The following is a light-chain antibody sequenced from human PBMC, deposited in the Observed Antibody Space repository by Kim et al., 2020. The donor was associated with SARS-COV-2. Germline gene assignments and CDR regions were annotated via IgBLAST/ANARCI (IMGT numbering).Light chain of an antibody. CDR1: SSDVGGYNY. CDR3: ASYTSSSTFV. J-gene: IGLJ1*01. Sequence: QSALTQPASVSGSPGQSIAISCTGTSSDVGGYNYVSWYQQHPGKAPKLLIYDVTQRPSGVSDRFSGSKSGNTASLTISGLQTEDEADYYCASYTSSSTFVFEIGTKVTVL. V-gene: IGLV2-14*01. CDR2: DVT.